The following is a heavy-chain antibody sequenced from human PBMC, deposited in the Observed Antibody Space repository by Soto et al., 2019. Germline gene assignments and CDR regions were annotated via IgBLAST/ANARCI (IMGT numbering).Heavy chain of an antibody. Sequence: EVQLVETGGGLIQPGGSLRLSCAASGFTVSSNYMSWVRQAPGKGLEWVSVIYSGGSTYYADSVKGRFTISRDNSKNTLYLQMNSLRAEDTAVYYCARDYYGSSSSWYSAFDIWGQGTMVTVSS. D-gene: IGHD6-13*01. V-gene: IGHV3-53*02. CDR1: GFTVSSNY. CDR3: ARDYYGSSSSWYSAFDI. CDR2: IYSGGST. J-gene: IGHJ3*02.